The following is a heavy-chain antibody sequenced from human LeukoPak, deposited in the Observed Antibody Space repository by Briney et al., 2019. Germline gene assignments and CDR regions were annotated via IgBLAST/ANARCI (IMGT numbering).Heavy chain of an antibody. CDR3: ASLPRYFDWPGGMIAFDI. J-gene: IGHJ3*02. Sequence: GGSLRLSCAASGFTFSSYAMSWVRQAPGKGLEWVSAISGSGGSTYYADSVKGRFTISRDNAKNSLYLQMNSLRAEDTAVYYCASLPRYFDWPGGMIAFDIWGQGTMVTVSS. D-gene: IGHD3-9*01. CDR1: GFTFSSYA. V-gene: IGHV3-23*01. CDR2: ISGSGGST.